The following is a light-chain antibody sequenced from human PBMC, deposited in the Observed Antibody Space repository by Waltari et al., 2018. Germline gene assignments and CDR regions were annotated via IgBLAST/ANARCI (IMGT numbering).Light chain of an antibody. CDR1: NSNSGKNT. Sequence: QSVVTQPPSASAPPGQRATMSCSGSNSNSGKNTVNWYQQLPGTAPKLLVFRNGQRPSGVPDRFSASRSGTSASLAISGLQFDDEADYYCATWDDSLNGWVFGGGTRLTVL. V-gene: IGLV1-44*01. J-gene: IGLJ3*02. CDR2: RNG. CDR3: ATWDDSLNGWV.